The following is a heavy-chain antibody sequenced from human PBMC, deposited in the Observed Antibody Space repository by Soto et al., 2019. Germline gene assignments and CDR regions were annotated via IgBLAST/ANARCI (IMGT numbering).Heavy chain of an antibody. CDR3: ARVFSYSSGWYPRAFDP. J-gene: IGHJ5*02. V-gene: IGHV1-18*01. Sequence: ASVKVSCEASGFTLTSADVQWVRQTREQRLEWIGWIVGDNGNTNYAQQLQGRLAMTTDTSTSTAYMELRSLRSDDTAVYYCARVFSYSSGWYPRAFDPWGQGTLVTVSS. CDR2: IVGDNGNT. D-gene: IGHD6-19*01. CDR1: GFTLTSAD.